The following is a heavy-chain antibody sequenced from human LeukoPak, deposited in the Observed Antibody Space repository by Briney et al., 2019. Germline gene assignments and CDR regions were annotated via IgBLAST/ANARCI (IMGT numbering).Heavy chain of an antibody. CDR1: RLSPSAFV. CDR3: ALYSGVEEGVIGTGYFDN. D-gene: IGHD3/OR15-3a*01. Sequence: AASVNLSSAASRLSPSAFVVPTVGQAPGQRLEWMGWISPRGGDTGYAQKFQGGVSMTRDTAINTVEQYLRGLTSDDTAGYYWALYSGVEEGVIGTGYFDNWGQGTLVTVSS. J-gene: IGHJ4*02. CDR2: ISPRGGDT. V-gene: IGHV1-2*02.